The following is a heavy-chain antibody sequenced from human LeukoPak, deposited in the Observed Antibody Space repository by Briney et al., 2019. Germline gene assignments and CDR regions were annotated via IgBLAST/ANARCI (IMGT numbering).Heavy chain of an antibody. CDR3: ARPNLRRGGEIDY. CDR1: GGSISSSSYY. J-gene: IGHJ4*02. D-gene: IGHD3-16*01. Sequence: SETLSLTCTVSGGSISSSSYYWGWIRQPPGKGLEWIGSIYYSGSTYYNPSLKSRVTISVDTSKNQFSLKLSSVTAADTAVYYCARPNLRRGGEIDYWGQGTLVTVSS. CDR2: IYYSGST. V-gene: IGHV4-39*07.